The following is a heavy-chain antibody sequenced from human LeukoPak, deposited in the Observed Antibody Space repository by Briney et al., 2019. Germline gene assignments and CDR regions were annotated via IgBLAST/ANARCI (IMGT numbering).Heavy chain of an antibody. Sequence: GRSLRLSCAASGFTFDDYTMHWVRQAPGKGLEWVSLISWDGGSTYYADSVKGRFTISRDNSKNSLYLQTNSLRTEDTALYYCAKDIDSSGWPDYWGQGTLVTVSS. CDR2: ISWDGGST. CDR3: AKDIDSSGWPDY. D-gene: IGHD6-19*01. V-gene: IGHV3-43*01. J-gene: IGHJ4*02. CDR1: GFTFDDYT.